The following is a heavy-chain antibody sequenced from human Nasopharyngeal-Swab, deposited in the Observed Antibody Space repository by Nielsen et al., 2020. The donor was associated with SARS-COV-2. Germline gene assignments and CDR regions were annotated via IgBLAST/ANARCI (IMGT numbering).Heavy chain of an antibody. D-gene: IGHD6-6*01. Sequence: SETLSLTCAVYGGSFSGYYWSWIRQPPGKGLEWIGEINHSGSTNYNPSLKSRVTISADTSKNQFSLKLSSVTAADTAVYYCARGDFRQIAASYYFDYWGQGTLVTVSS. CDR1: GGSFSGYY. CDR3: ARGDFRQIAASYYFDY. V-gene: IGHV4-34*01. J-gene: IGHJ4*02. CDR2: INHSGST.